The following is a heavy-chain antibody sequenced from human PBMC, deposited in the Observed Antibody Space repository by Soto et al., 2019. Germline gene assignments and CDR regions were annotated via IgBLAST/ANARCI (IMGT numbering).Heavy chain of an antibody. Sequence: SVKVSCKASGGTFSSYTISWVRQAPGQGLEWMGRIIPILGIANYAHKFQGRVTITADKSTSTAYMELSSLRSEDTAVYYCARGKIVVVPAASPDYYYYYMDVWGKGTTVTVSS. V-gene: IGHV1-69*02. J-gene: IGHJ6*03. CDR1: GGTFSSYT. CDR3: ARGKIVVVPAASPDYYYYYMDV. D-gene: IGHD2-2*01. CDR2: IIPILGIA.